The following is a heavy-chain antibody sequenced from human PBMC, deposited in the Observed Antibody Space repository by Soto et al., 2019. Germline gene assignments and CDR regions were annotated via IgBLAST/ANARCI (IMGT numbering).Heavy chain of an antibody. CDR2: IYDNGGA. D-gene: IGHD1-7*01. CDR3: ASVKGGTTLRAIDS. CDR1: GDSISSGGYY. J-gene: IGHJ4*02. V-gene: IGHV4-31*03. Sequence: QVQLQEPGPGLVKPSQTLSLTCTVSGDSISSGGYYWSWIRQHPGKGLEWIGYIYDNGGAYYRPSRRSGVGVSVDRSEKQFARRLDCVTAADTSVYSCASVKGGTTLRAIDSWGQGTLVTVSS.